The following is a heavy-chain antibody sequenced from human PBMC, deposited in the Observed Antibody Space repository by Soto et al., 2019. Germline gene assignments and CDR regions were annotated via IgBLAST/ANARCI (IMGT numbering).Heavy chain of an antibody. Sequence: QVHLVESGGGVVQPGRSLRLSCTASGFSFSSHGMHRVRQAPGKGLEWVAVIYYDGSKIYYADSVKGRFTISRDNSKDTLYLQMNSLRAEDTAVYYCARDAISSRPGWFGPWGEGTLVIVSS. CDR2: IYYDGSKI. D-gene: IGHD2-2*02. V-gene: IGHV3-33*01. CDR3: ARDAISSRPGWFGP. J-gene: IGHJ5*02. CDR1: GFSFSSHG.